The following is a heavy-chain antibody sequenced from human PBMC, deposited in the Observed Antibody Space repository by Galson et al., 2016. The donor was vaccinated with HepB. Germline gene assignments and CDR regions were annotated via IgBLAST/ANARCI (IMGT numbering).Heavy chain of an antibody. CDR1: GVSVTSHY. D-gene: IGHD1-14*01. Sequence: LSLTCSVSGVSVTSHYWSWLRLAPGKGLAWIANVFHTGSTTYNPSLNNRVTISLDASMNRFSLELVSVSAADTAVYYCARGGGSPYHDHEFDNWGQGTLVTVSS. CDR2: VFHTGST. V-gene: IGHV4-59*02. CDR3: ARGGGSPYHDHEFDN. J-gene: IGHJ5*02.